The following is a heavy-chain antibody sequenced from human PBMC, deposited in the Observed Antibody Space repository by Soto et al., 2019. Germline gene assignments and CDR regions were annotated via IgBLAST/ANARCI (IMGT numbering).Heavy chain of an antibody. D-gene: IGHD6-13*01. V-gene: IGHV3-23*01. J-gene: IGHJ4*02. CDR2: ISGSGGST. CDR3: AKAGPRMIAAAGTMFGY. CDR1: GFTFSSYA. Sequence: GWSLRLSCAASGFTFSSYAMSLVRQAPGKGLEWVSSISGSGGSTYYADSVKGRFTISGDNSKNTLYLQMNSLRAEDTAVYYCAKAGPRMIAAAGTMFGYWGEGTLVTVSS.